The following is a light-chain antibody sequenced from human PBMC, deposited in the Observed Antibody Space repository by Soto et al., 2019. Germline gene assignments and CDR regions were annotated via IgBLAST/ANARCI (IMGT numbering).Light chain of an antibody. J-gene: IGKJ1*01. CDR3: MQSVQAPWT. CDR2: GVS. V-gene: IGKV2D-29*01. Sequence: EIVLTQTPLSLSVTPGQPASISCRSSQSLLYSDGKTYLYWYLQKAGQPPQLLIYGVSNRFSGVPDRFSGSGLGTDFTLKISRVEAEDVGVYYCMQSVQAPWTFGQGTKVEIK. CDR1: QSLLYSDGKTY.